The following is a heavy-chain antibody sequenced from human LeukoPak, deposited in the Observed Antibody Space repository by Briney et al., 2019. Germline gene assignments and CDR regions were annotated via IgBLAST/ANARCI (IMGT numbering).Heavy chain of an antibody. CDR1: VGSISSRSYY. CDR2: IYTSGST. J-gene: IGHJ5*02. D-gene: IGHD6-13*01. Sequence: SQTLSLICTVSVGSISSRSYYWSWIRQPAGKGLEWIGRIYTSGSTNYNPSLKSRVTISVARSKTQFSLKLSFVTDADTDVYYCARGEYSSSRGYWFDPWGEGTLVTVSS. V-gene: IGHV4-61*02. CDR3: ARGEYSSSRGYWFDP.